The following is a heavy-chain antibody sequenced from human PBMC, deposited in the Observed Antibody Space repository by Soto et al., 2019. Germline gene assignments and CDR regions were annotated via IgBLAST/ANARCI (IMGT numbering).Heavy chain of an antibody. V-gene: IGHV3-33*03. CDR1: GFTFSSYA. Sequence: GGSLRLSCAASGFTFSSYAMHWVRQAPGKGLEWVAVVWYDGSNTYYAESVKGRFTISRDNSRNTLHLEMSKLGPDDTAVYYCAKLVPHADAVLYNEWYAPWGQGTPVTVSS. D-gene: IGHD3-3*01. CDR3: AKLVPHADAVLYNEWYAP. J-gene: IGHJ5*02. CDR2: VWYDGSNT.